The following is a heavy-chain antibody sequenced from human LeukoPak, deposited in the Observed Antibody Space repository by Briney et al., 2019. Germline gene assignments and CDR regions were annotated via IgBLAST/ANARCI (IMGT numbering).Heavy chain of an antibody. Sequence: SETLSLTCTVSGGSISSYYWSWIRQPPGKGLEWIGRIYTSGSTNYNPSLKSRVTTSVDTTKNQFSLMLSSVTAADTSVYYCARDVRRAYYGSGSSYWFDPWGQGTLVTVSS. CDR2: IYTSGST. J-gene: IGHJ5*02. D-gene: IGHD3-10*01. CDR1: GGSISSYY. V-gene: IGHV4-4*07. CDR3: ARDVRRAYYGSGSSYWFDP.